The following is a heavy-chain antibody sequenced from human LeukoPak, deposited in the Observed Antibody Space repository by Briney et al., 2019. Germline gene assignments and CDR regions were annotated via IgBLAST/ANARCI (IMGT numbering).Heavy chain of an antibody. V-gene: IGHV3-9*01. CDR1: GFTFDDYA. CDR2: INWKSGGI. D-gene: IGHD2-2*01. Sequence: GRSLRLSCAASGFTFDDYAMHWVRQAPGRGLEWVSGINWKSGGIGYADSVKGRFTISRDNAKNSLYLQMNSLRAEDTALYYCAKGPGSSTNLRWFDPWGQGTLVTVSS. CDR3: AKGPGSSTNLRWFDP. J-gene: IGHJ5*02.